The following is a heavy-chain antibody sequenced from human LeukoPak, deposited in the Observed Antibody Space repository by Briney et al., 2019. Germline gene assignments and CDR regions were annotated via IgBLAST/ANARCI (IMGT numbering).Heavy chain of an antibody. CDR1: GFTFSSYG. V-gene: IGHV3-30*02. CDR3: AKSRSTTQQLQIDY. Sequence: GGSLRLSCAASGFTFSSYGMHWVRQAPGKGLEWVAVIWYGGSNKYYADSVKGRFTISRDNSKNTLYLQMNSLRAEDTAVYYCAKSRSTTQQLQIDYWGQGTLVTVSS. J-gene: IGHJ4*02. CDR2: IWYGGSNK. D-gene: IGHD6-13*01.